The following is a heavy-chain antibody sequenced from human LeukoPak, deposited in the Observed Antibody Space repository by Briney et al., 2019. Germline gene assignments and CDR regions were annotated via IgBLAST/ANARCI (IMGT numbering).Heavy chain of an antibody. J-gene: IGHJ4*02. CDR3: AKAPRGSTIVAATVDY. CDR2: ISGSDGST. V-gene: IGHV3-23*01. D-gene: IGHD1-26*01. Sequence: GGSLRLSCAASGFTFSSYAMSWVRQAPGKGLEWVSVISGSDGSTYYADSVKSRFTISRDNSKNTLYLQMNSLRAEDTAIYYCAKAPRGSTIVAATVDYWGQGTLVTVSS. CDR1: GFTFSSYA.